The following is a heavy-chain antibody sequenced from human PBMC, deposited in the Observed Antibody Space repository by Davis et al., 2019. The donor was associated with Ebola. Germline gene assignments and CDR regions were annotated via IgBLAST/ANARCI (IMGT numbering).Heavy chain of an antibody. Sequence: GESLKISCAASGFTFSGSAMHWVRQASGKGLEWVGRIRRKANSYATAYAASVKGRFTISRDDSKNTAYLQMNSLKTEDTAVYYCTSHEWELRSYWGQGTLVTVSS. J-gene: IGHJ4*02. CDR1: GFTFSGSA. D-gene: IGHD1-26*01. CDR2: IRRKANSYAT. CDR3: TSHEWELRSY. V-gene: IGHV3-73*01.